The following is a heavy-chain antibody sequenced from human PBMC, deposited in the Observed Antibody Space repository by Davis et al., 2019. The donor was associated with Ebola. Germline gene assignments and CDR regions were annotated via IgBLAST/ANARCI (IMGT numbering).Heavy chain of an antibody. CDR2: FGTSGDT. D-gene: IGHD1-20*01. V-gene: IGHV3-23*01. CDR3: EKDTNNNWFDI. CDR1: GFIFRSYV. Sequence: GESLKISCAASGFIFRSYVMSWLRQAPGKGLEWVSTFGTSGDTYYADSVKGRFTISRDNSKNTLYLQMNGLRVDDTAIYYYEKDTNNNWFDIWGQGTMVTVSS. J-gene: IGHJ3*02.